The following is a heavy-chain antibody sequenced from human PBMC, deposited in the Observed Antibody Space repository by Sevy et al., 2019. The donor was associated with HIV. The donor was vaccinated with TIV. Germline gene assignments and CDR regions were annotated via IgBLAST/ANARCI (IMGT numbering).Heavy chain of an antibody. J-gene: IGHJ4*02. D-gene: IGHD3-16*01. CDR2: MNQDGTER. CDR3: AREGLGGFSYSLDC. CDR1: GFSFSTYW. Sequence: GGSLRLSCAASGFSFSTYWMTWVRQAPGKGLEWVATMNQDGTERDYVDSVKGRFTISRDNTKTSLFLQMNSLSAEDTGVYYCAREGLGGFSYSLDCWGQGTLVTASS. V-gene: IGHV3-7*01.